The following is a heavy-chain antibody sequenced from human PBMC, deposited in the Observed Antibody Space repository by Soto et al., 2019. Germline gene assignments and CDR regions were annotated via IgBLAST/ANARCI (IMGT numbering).Heavy chain of an antibody. D-gene: IGHD2-2*01. Sequence: EVQLLESGGGLVQPGGSLRLSCAASGFTFSSYAMSWVRQAPGKGLEWVSAISGSGGSTYYADSVKGRFTISRDNSKNTLYLQMNSLRAEDTAVYYCAKVGQDCSSTSCRVFDAFDIWGQGTMVTVSS. CDR2: ISGSGGST. CDR1: GFTFSSYA. J-gene: IGHJ3*02. V-gene: IGHV3-23*01. CDR3: AKVGQDCSSTSCRVFDAFDI.